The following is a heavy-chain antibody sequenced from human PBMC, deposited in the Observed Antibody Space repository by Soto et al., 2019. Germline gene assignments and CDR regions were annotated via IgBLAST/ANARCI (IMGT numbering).Heavy chain of an antibody. CDR1: GFTFSSYS. Sequence: GGSLRLSCAASGFTFSSYSMNWVRQAPGKGLEWVSYISSSSSTIYYADSVKGRFTISRDNAKNSLYLQMNSLRDEDTAVYYCARDPNYGSGSYSNWFDPWGQGTLVTVSS. D-gene: IGHD3-10*01. V-gene: IGHV3-48*02. CDR3: ARDPNYGSGSYSNWFDP. J-gene: IGHJ5*02. CDR2: ISSSSSTI.